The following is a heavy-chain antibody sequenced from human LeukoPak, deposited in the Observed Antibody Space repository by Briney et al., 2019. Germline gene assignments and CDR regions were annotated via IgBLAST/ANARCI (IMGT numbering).Heavy chain of an antibody. Sequence: GGSLRLSCAASGFTFSNFWMSWARQAPGKGLEWVANIKQDGSEKYYVDSVKGRFTISRDNSKNTLYLQMNSLRAEDTAVYYCASRTTVTSSYYYYYDMDVWGQGTTVTVSS. J-gene: IGHJ6*02. CDR3: ASRTTVTSSYYYYYDMDV. D-gene: IGHD4-17*01. V-gene: IGHV3-7*01. CDR1: GFTFSNFW. CDR2: IKQDGSEK.